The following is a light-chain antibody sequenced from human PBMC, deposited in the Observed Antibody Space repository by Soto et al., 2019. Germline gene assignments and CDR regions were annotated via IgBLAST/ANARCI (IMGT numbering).Light chain of an antibody. CDR3: QQSYGTPPFT. J-gene: IGKJ3*01. CDR1: QDISSY. V-gene: IGKV1-39*01. CDR2: ESS. Sequence: DIPLTQSPSPLSASVGDRVYITCRTSQDISSYLNWYQAKPGKAPKLLIYESSTLESGVPSRFSGSGSGTDFTLTISSLQPEDSATDYCQQSYGTPPFTFGPGTRVDI.